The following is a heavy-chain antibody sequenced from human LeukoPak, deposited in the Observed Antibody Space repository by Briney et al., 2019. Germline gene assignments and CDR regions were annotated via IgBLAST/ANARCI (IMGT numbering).Heavy chain of an antibody. V-gene: IGHV3-23*01. D-gene: IGHD6-19*01. J-gene: IGHJ4*02. CDR1: GFTFTNYG. Sequence: PGGSLRLSCAASGFTFTNYGMSWVRQAPAKGLEWVSTINDNGLNTHYADSVKGRFTISRDDSKNTLHLQMNSLRADDTALYYCTKGDGGWYPIDYWGQGSVVIVSS. CDR2: INDNGLNT. CDR3: TKGDGGWYPIDY.